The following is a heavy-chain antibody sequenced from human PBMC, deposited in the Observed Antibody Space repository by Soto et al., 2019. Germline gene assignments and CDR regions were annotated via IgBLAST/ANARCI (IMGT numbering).Heavy chain of an antibody. CDR1: VFTCTRYS. Sequence: PWWSLRLSCSASVFTCTRYSMNWFRQAPGKGLEWVSSISSTTHYIYYADSMRGRFTISRDNAKNAVYLEMNSLRAEDTAVYYCARESEDLTSNFDYWGQGTLVTVSS. CDR3: ARESEDLTSNFDY. CDR2: ISSTTHYI. V-gene: IGHV3-21*06. J-gene: IGHJ4*02.